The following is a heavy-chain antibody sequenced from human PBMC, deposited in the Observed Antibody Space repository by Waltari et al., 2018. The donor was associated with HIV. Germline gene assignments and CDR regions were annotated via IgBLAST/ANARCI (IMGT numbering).Heavy chain of an antibody. J-gene: IGHJ4*02. Sequence: QLQIHQWGAGLVKPSETLSLTCSVSGESFTGFYWSFIRQPPGKGLEGIGEIHASGTTNYNPSLKSRVTFSLQTSKREFSLNLTSVTAADTAVYFCARRAGYSYGSQRLDTWGQGTLVSVAA. CDR2: IHASGTT. CDR3: ARRAGYSYGSQRLDT. D-gene: IGHD5-18*01. V-gene: IGHV4-34*01. CDR1: GESFTGFY.